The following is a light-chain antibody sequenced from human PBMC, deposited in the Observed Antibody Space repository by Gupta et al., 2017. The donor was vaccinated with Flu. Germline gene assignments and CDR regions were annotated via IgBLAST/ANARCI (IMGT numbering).Light chain of an antibody. V-gene: IGKV3-11*01. CDR2: DAS. CDR3: QQRSNCPLT. CDR1: QSVGSY. J-gene: IGKJ4*01. Sequence: PATLSLSPGERATLSCRASQSVGSYLAWYQQRPGQGPRLLVYDASNRATGFPARFSGSGSGTEFTLTISSLEPEDFAVYYCQQRSNCPLTFGGGTKVEIK.